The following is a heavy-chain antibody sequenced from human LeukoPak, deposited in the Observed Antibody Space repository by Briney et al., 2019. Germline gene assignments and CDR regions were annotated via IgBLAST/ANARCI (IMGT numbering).Heavy chain of an antibody. CDR1: GYSISSGYY. V-gene: IGHV4-38-2*02. Sequence: PSETLSLTCTVSGYSISSGYYWGWIRQPPGKGLEWIGIIYHSGRTDYNPSLKSRVTISEDTSKNQFSLKLSSVTAADTAVYYCAREDSGVGAGKLFDYWGQGTLVTVSS. CDR2: IYHSGRT. J-gene: IGHJ4*02. CDR3: AREDSGVGAGKLFDY. D-gene: IGHD1-26*01.